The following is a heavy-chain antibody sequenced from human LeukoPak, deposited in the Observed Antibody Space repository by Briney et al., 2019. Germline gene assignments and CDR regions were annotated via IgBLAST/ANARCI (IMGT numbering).Heavy chain of an antibody. D-gene: IGHD2-2*01. J-gene: IGHJ4*02. Sequence: NPGGSLRLSCAASGFTFSSYGMHWVRQAPGKGLEWVAVISYDGSNKYYADSVKGRFTISRDNSKNTLYLQMNSLRAEDTAVYYCARDRGCSSISCPRGYFDYWGQGTLVTVSS. CDR2: ISYDGSNK. V-gene: IGHV3-30*03. CDR1: GFTFSSYG. CDR3: ARDRGCSSISCPRGYFDY.